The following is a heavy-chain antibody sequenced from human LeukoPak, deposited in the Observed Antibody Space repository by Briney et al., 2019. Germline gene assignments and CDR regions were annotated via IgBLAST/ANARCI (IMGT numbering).Heavy chain of an antibody. CDR2: ISAYNGDT. J-gene: IGHJ6*03. CDR3: ARDGSSNWHANFDSYYMDV. CDR1: GYTFTSYG. D-gene: IGHD6-13*01. V-gene: IGHV1-18*01. Sequence: ASVTVSCKASGYTFTSYGISWVRQAPGQGLEWMGWISAYNGDTNYAQKVQGRVTMTTGTSTSTAYMELRSLRSDDTAVYYCARDGSSNWHANFDSYYMDVWGKGTTVTVSS.